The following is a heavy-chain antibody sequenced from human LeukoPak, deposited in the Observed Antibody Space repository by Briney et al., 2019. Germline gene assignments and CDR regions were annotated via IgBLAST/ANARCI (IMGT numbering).Heavy chain of an antibody. V-gene: IGHV3-7*01. CDR1: GFTFSSYW. D-gene: IGHD6-6*01. CDR2: IKQDGSEK. CDR3: ARELEYTSPRSNWFDP. Sequence: GGSLRLSCAASGFTFSSYWMSWVRQAPGKGLEWVANIKQDGSEKYYVDSVKGRFTISRDNAKNSLYLQMNSLRAEDTAVYFCARELEYTSPRSNWFDPWGQGTLVTVSS. J-gene: IGHJ5*02.